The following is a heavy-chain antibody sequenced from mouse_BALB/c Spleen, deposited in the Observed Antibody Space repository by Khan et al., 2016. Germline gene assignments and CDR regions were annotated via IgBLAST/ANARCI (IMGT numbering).Heavy chain of an antibody. J-gene: IGHJ2*01. V-gene: IGHV1-26*01. Sequence: VQLQQSGPDLVKPGASVKISCKAFGFSFTGYYMHWVKQSHGKNLEWIGRINPNNGGTSYNQKFRGKAILTVDKSSSTAYMELRSLTSEDSAVFYCARIVQLPDCFDYWGQGTTLTVSS. CDR3: ARIVQLPDCFDY. CDR1: GFSFTGYY. D-gene: IGHD4-1*02. CDR2: INPNNGGT.